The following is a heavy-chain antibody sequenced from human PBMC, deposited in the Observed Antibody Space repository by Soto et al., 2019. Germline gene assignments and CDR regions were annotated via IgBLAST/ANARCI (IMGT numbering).Heavy chain of an antibody. D-gene: IGHD5-12*01. J-gene: IGHJ6*03. V-gene: IGHV1-2*04. CDR1: GDSFNDYY. Sequence: QVQLVQSGAEVRKPGASVTVSCRSSGDSFNDYYIHWVRQAPGQGFEWMGWINPNGGVTKYAQKFQGWVSMTWDTSVRTVYMQQSRLRSDDTAVYYCARESGGATATLDYYYFYMDVWGTGTAVTVSS. CDR2: INPNGGVT. CDR3: ARESGGATATLDYYYFYMDV.